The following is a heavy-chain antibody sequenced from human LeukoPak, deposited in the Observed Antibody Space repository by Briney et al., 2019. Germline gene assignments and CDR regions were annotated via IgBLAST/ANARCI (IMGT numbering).Heavy chain of an antibody. J-gene: IGHJ5*02. CDR1: GYTFTSYD. CDR2: MNPNSGNT. V-gene: IGHV1-8*01. Sequence: ASVKVSCKASGYTFTSYDINWVRQATGQGLKWMGWMNPNSGNTGYAQKFQGRVTMTRNTSISTAYMELSSLRSEDTAVYYCARARMVRGVIIPSGWFDPWGQGTLVTVSS. CDR3: ARARMVRGVIIPSGWFDP. D-gene: IGHD3-10*01.